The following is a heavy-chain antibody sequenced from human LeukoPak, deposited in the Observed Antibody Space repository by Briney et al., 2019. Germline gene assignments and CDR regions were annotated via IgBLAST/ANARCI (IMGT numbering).Heavy chain of an antibody. Sequence: SETLSLTCAVSGVPFSNNYWSWVRQSPRQGLEWIGEINHSGYTNYNPSLKSRVTMSIDTSKNQFSLTLTSVTAADAGVYYCTRAVAGHPDWGQGTLVTVSS. V-gene: IGHV4-34*01. CDR2: INHSGYT. J-gene: IGHJ4*02. D-gene: IGHD6-19*01. CDR3: TRAVAGHPD. CDR1: GVPFSNNY.